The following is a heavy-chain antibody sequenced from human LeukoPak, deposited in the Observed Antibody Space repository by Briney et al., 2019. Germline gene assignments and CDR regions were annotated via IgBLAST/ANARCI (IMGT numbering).Heavy chain of an antibody. J-gene: IGHJ4*02. D-gene: IGHD6-19*01. CDR2: IYYSGST. CDR3: AREVGSSGFIDY. CDR1: GGSISSSSYY. V-gene: IGHV4-39*02. Sequence: SETLSLTCTVSGGSISSSSYYWGWIRQPPGKGLEWIGSIYYSGSTYYNPSLKSRVTKPVDTSKNQFSLKLSSVTAADTAVYYCAREVGSSGFIDYWGQGTLVTVSS.